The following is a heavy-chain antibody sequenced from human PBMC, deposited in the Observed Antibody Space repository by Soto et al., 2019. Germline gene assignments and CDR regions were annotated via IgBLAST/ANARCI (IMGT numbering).Heavy chain of an antibody. V-gene: IGHV2-70*01. CDR2: IDWDDDK. D-gene: IGHD3-3*01. J-gene: IGHJ6*02. CDR3: ARTLYDFWSGYYPYYYYGMDV. CDR1: GFSLSTSGMC. Sequence: SGPTLVNPTQTLTLTCTFSGFSLSTSGMCVSWIRQPPGKALEWLALIDWDDDKYYSTSLKTRLTTSKDTSKNQVVLTMTNMDPVDTATYYCARTLYDFWSGYYPYYYYGMDVWGQGTTVTVSS.